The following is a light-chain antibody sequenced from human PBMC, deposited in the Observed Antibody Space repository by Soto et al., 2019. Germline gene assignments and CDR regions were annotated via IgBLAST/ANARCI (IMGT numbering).Light chain of an antibody. Sequence: EIVLTQSPATLSLSPGERATLSCRASQSVSSYLAWYQQKPGQAPRLLIYDASNRATCIPARFSGSGSGTAFTLTISSLEPEDCAGYYCQQRSNWPPRTFGEGTKLEIK. CDR3: QQRSNWPPRT. CDR1: QSVSSY. CDR2: DAS. V-gene: IGKV3-11*01. J-gene: IGKJ2*01.